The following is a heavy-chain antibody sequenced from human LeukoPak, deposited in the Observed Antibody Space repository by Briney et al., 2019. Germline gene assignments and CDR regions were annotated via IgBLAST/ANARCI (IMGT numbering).Heavy chain of an antibody. J-gene: IGHJ4*02. V-gene: IGHV4-59*01. CDR2: IYYSGST. D-gene: IGHD5-18*01. CDR1: GGSISSSY. Sequence: SESLSLTCIVSGGSISSSYWSWIRQPPGKGLEWIGFIYYSGSTNYNPSLKSRVTISVDTSKNLFSLKLSSVTAADTAVYYCARGRGYSPVYCSDYWGQGTLVTVSS. CDR3: ARGRGYSPVYCSDY.